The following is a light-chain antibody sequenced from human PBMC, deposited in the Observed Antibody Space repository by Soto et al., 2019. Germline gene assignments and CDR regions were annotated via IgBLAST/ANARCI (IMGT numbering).Light chain of an antibody. CDR2: GAS. CDR3: QQYGSSPLT. CDR1: ESVSDNY. Sequence: EIVLTQSPGTLSLSPVERATLSCRASESVSDNYLAWYQQRSGQAPRLVIYGASSRASAVPDRFSGSGSGADFTLTIRRLEPEDFAVYYCQQYGSSPLTFGGGTKVDIK. V-gene: IGKV3-20*01. J-gene: IGKJ4*01.